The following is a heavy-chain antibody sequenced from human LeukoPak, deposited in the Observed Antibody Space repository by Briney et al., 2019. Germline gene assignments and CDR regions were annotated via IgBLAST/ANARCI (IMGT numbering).Heavy chain of an antibody. CDR2: MNPNSGNT. V-gene: IGHV1-8*01. J-gene: IGHJ6*03. CDR1: GYTFTSYD. Sequence: ASVKVSCKASGYTFTSYDINWVRQATGQGLEWMGWMNPNSGNTGYAQKFQGRVTMTRNTSISTAYMELSSLRSEDTAVYYCARGVLVGTGYYYYMDVWGKGTTVTVSS. CDR3: ARGVLVGTGYYYYMDV. D-gene: IGHD6-13*01.